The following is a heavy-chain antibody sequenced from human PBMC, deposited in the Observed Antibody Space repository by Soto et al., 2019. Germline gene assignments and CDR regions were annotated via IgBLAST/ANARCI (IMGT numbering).Heavy chain of an antibody. CDR2: ISSSSSTI. V-gene: IGHV3-48*02. J-gene: IGHJ5*02. CDR1: GFTFSSYS. Sequence: GGSLRLSCAASGFTFSSYSMNWVRQAPGKGLEWVSYISSSSSTIYYADSVKGRFTISRDNAKNSLYLQMNSLRDEDTAVYYCARDSPFSSSWYDLNWFDPWGQGTLVTVSS. CDR3: ARDSPFSSSWYDLNWFDP. D-gene: IGHD6-13*01.